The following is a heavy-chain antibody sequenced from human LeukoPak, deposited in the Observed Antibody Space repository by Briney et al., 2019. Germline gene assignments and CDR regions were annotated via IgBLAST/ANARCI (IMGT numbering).Heavy chain of an antibody. CDR2: IIPIFGTA. CDR1: GGTFSSYA. Sequence: ASVKVSCKAFGGTFSSYAISWVRQAPGQGLEWMGGIIPIFGTANYAQKFQGRVTITADKSTSTAYMELSSLRSEDTAVYYCAREGLASGDAFDIWGQGTMVTVSS. CDR3: AREGLASGDAFDI. J-gene: IGHJ3*02. V-gene: IGHV1-69*06.